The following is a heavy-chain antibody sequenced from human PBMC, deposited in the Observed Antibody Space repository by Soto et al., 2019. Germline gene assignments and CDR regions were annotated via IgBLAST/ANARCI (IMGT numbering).Heavy chain of an antibody. Sequence: GGSLRLSCAASGFTFSSYGMHWVRQAPGKGLEWVAVILYDGSKTDYADSVKGRFTISRDNSKNTLYLQMNSLRAEDTALYYCAKDLAESIVGPEGFHYWGRGTLVTVSS. J-gene: IGHJ4*02. CDR2: ILYDGSKT. V-gene: IGHV3-30*18. D-gene: IGHD1-26*01. CDR1: GFTFSSYG. CDR3: AKDLAESIVGPEGFHY.